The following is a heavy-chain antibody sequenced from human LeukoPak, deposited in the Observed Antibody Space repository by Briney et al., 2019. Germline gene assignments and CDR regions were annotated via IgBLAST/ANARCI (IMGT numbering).Heavy chain of an antibody. Sequence: PSETLSLTCTVSGGSISSSSYYWSWIRQPPGQGLEWIGYIYYSGSTNYNPSLKSRVTISVDTSKNQFSLKLSSVTAADTAVYYCARADSSGYYHHDYWGQGTLVTVSS. CDR3: ARADSSGYYHHDY. J-gene: IGHJ4*02. CDR2: IYYSGST. D-gene: IGHD3-22*01. V-gene: IGHV4-61*05. CDR1: GGSISSSSYY.